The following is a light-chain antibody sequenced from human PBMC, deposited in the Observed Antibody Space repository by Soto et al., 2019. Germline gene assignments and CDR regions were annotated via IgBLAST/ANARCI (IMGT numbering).Light chain of an antibody. Sequence: DIQMTQSPSSLSASVGDRVTITCQASQDISNYLNWYQQKPGKAPQLLIYDASNLETGVPSRFSGSGSGTDFTFTISSLQPEDFATYYCQQYDNPSITFGQGTRLEIK. J-gene: IGKJ5*01. V-gene: IGKV1-33*01. CDR3: QQYDNPSIT. CDR2: DAS. CDR1: QDISNY.